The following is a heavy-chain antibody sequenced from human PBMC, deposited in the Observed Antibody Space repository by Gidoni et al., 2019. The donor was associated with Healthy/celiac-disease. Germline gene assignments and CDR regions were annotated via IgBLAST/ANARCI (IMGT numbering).Heavy chain of an antibody. CDR2: INPSGGST. V-gene: IGHV1-46*01. CDR1: GYTFTSYY. D-gene: IGHD3-10*01. CDR3: ARVDSPRFGELLYYGRGAFDI. Sequence: QVQLVQSGAEVKKPGASVKVSCKASGYTFTSYYMHWVRQAPGQGLEWMGIINPSGGSTSYAQKVQGRVTMTRDTSTSTVYMELSSLRSEDTAVYYCARVDSPRFGELLYYGRGAFDIWGQGTMVTVSS. J-gene: IGHJ3*02.